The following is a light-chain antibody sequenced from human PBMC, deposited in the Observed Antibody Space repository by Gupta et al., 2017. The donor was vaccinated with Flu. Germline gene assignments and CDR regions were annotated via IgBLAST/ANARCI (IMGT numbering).Light chain of an antibody. CDR3: VLHVGSGIWV. CDR2: STN. J-gene: IGLJ3*02. CDR1: SGSVSSTNT. V-gene: IGLV8-61*01. Sequence: HTVVTKETSFSVSPGWTVTLTRGLSSGSVSSTNTPSWYQQTPGQAPRTLIYSTNTRSSGVPDRFSGSIVGNKAALTITGAQADDESDYYCVLHVGSGIWVFGGGTKVTVL.